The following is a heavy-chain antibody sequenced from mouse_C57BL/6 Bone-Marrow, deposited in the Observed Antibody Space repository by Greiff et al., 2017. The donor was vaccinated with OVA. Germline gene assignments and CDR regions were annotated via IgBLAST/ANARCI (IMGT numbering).Heavy chain of an antibody. V-gene: IGHV1-69*01. CDR2: IDPSDSYT. J-gene: IGHJ2*01. CDR3: AIKGDYYGSSYFDY. CDR1: GYTFTSYW. D-gene: IGHD1-1*01. Sequence: QVQLQQPGAELVMPGASVKLSCKASGYTFTSYWMHWVKQRPGQGLEWIGEIDPSDSYTNYNQKFKGKSTLTVDKSSSTAYMQLSSLTSEDSAVYDCAIKGDYYGSSYFDYWGQGTTLTVSS.